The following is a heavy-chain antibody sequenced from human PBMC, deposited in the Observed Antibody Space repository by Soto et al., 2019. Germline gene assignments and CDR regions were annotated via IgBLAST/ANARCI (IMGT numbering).Heavy chain of an antibody. CDR1: GGSISSYY. D-gene: IGHD2-15*01. Sequence: QVQLQESGPGLVKPSETLSLTCTVSGGSISSYYWSWIRQPPGKGLEWIGYIYYSGSTNYNPSLKSRVTISVDTSKNQFSLKLSSVTAADTAVYYCARRLGYCSGGSCSGWFDPWGQGTLVTVSS. J-gene: IGHJ5*02. CDR3: ARRLGYCSGGSCSGWFDP. V-gene: IGHV4-59*08. CDR2: IYYSGST.